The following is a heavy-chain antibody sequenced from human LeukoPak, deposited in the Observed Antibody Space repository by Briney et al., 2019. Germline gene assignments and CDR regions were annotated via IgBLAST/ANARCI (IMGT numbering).Heavy chain of an antibody. Sequence: ASVKVSCKASGYTFTSYYMHWVRQAPGQGLEWMGGIIPIFGTANYAQKFQGRVTITADESTSTAYMELSSLRSEDTAVYYCAREAVAGTGYYYYYMDVWGKGTTVTISS. J-gene: IGHJ6*03. CDR1: GYTFTSYY. CDR2: IIPIFGTA. D-gene: IGHD6-19*01. CDR3: AREAVAGTGYYYYYMDV. V-gene: IGHV1-69*13.